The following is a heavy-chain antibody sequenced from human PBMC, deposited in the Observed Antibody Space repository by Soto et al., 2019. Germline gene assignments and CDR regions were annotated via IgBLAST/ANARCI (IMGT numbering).Heavy chain of an antibody. J-gene: IGHJ4*02. V-gene: IGHV4-59*01. CDR1: GASISDYF. CDR2: FYYGETT. CDR3: ARGTYCGSDCYWTLDY. D-gene: IGHD2-21*02. Sequence: SETLSLTCAVAGASISDYFWTWIRQPPGKGLEWIGYFYYGETTNKKSSLNSRFTVSVDTSKSQFSLKVTSVTTADTAVYYCARGTYCGSDCYWTLDYWGQGKMVT.